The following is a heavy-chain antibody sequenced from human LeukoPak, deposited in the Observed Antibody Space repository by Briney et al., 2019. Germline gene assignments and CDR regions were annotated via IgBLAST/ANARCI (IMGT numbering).Heavy chain of an antibody. CDR3: ARTDGDYDLTNWFDP. V-gene: IGHV1-69*06. CDR2: IIPIFDTA. J-gene: IGHJ5*02. Sequence: GASVKVSCKASGGTFSSYAISWVRQAPGQGLEWMGGIIPIFDTANYAQKFQGRVTITADKSTSTAYMELSSLRSEDTAVYYCARTDGDYDLTNWFDPWGQGTLVTVSS. D-gene: IGHD4-17*01. CDR1: GGTFSSYA.